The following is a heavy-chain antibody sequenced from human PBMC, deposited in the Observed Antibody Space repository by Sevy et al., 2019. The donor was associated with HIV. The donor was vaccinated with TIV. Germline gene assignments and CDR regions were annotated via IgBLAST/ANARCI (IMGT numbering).Heavy chain of an antibody. CDR1: GFTFSNYA. CDR2: ISGSGGSGDKT. CDR3: ARKYDSSGYFDY. Sequence: GGSLRLSCAASGFTFSNYAMNWVRQAPGKGLERVSGISGSGGSGDKTNYADSVKGRFTISRDDSKNSLYLQLNSLRAEDTAIYYCARKYDSSGYFDYWGQGTQVTVSS. J-gene: IGHJ4*02. D-gene: IGHD3-22*01. V-gene: IGHV3-23*01.